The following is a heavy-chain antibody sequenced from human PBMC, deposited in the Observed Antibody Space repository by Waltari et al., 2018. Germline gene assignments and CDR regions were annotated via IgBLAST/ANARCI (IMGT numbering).Heavy chain of an antibody. D-gene: IGHD4-17*01. V-gene: IGHV4-4*07. CDR2: IYTSGST. Sequence: WIRQPAGKGLEWIGRIYTSGSTNYNPSLKSRVTMSVDTSKNQFSLKLSSVTAADTAVYYCARMGDYGGNSSPPLFDYWGQGTLVTVSS. CDR3: ARMGDYGGNSSPPLFDY. J-gene: IGHJ4*02.